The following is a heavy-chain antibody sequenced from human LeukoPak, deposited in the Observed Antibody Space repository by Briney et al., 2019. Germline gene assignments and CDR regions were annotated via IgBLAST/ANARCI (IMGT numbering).Heavy chain of an antibody. CDR1: GYTFTSYD. D-gene: IGHD6-6*01. CDR2: MNPNSGNT. V-gene: IGHV1-8*01. CDR3: ARGLTTEYSSSSLDFDY. Sequence: GASVKVSCKASGYTFTSYDINWVRQATGQGLEWMGWMNPNSGNTGYAQKFQGRVTMTRNTSISTAYMGLSSLRSEDTAVYYCARGLTTEYSSSSLDFDYWGQGTLVTVSS. J-gene: IGHJ4*02.